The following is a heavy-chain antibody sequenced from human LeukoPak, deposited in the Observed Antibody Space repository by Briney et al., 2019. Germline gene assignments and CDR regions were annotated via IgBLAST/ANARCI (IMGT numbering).Heavy chain of an antibody. J-gene: IGHJ5*02. Sequence: PGGSLGLSCAASGFTFSPYGMHWVRQAPGKGLEWVAVIWHDGSNKFYVDSVKGRFTISRDNSKNTLYLQMNSLRAEDTAVYYCARIVGATPFGWFDPWGQGTLVTVSS. D-gene: IGHD1-26*01. V-gene: IGHV3-33*01. CDR3: ARIVGATPFGWFDP. CDR2: IWHDGSNK. CDR1: GFTFSPYG.